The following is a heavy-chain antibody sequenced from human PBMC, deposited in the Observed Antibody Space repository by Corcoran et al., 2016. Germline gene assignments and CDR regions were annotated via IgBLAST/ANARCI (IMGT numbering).Heavy chain of an antibody. CDR3: TPVGYSYGAPHYYFDY. J-gene: IGHJ4*02. D-gene: IGHD5-18*01. CDR1: GFTFSNAW. V-gene: IGHV3-15*01. Sequence: EVQLVESGGGLVKPGGSLRLSCAAYGFTFSNAWMSWVRQAPGKGLEWVGRIKSKTDGGTTDYAAPVKGRFTISRDDSKNTLYLQMNSLKTEDTAVYDFTPVGYSYGAPHYYFDYWGQGTLVTVSS. CDR2: IKSKTDGGTT.